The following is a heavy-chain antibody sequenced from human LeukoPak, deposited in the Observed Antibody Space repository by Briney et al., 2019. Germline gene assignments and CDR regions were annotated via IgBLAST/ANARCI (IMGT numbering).Heavy chain of an antibody. CDR3: VRDSSSSSLADP. CDR1: GYTFTSYY. D-gene: IGHD2-2*01. CDR2: INPSGGSA. Sequence: ASVKVSCKASGYTFTSYYMHWVRQAPGQGLEWMGIINPSGGSATYAQKFQGRVTMTRDTSTSTVYMDLGSLRSEDTAVYYCVRDSSSSSLADPWGQGTLVTVSS. V-gene: IGHV1-46*01. J-gene: IGHJ5*02.